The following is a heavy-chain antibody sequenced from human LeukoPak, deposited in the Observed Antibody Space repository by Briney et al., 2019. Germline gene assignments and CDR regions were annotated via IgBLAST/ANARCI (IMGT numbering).Heavy chain of an antibody. CDR1: GYTFTSYG. V-gene: IGHV1-46*01. J-gene: IGHJ3*02. Sequence: GASVKVSCKASGYTFTSYGISWVRQAPGQGLEWMGIINPSGGSTSYAQKFQGRVTMTRDTSTSTVYMELSSLRSEDTAVYYCASSTRSWYDAFDIWGLGTMVTVSS. CDR3: ASSTRSWYDAFDI. D-gene: IGHD6-13*01. CDR2: INPSGGST.